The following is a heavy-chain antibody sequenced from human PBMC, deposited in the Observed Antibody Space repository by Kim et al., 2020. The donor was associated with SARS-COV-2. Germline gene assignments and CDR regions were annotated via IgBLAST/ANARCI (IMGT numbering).Heavy chain of an antibody. CDR2: IYYSGST. CDR3: AREHCSGGSCYSEGSYFDY. D-gene: IGHD2-15*01. Sequence: SETLSLTCTVSGGSISSYYWSWIRQPPGKGLEWIGYIYYSGSTNYNPSLKSRVTISVDTSKNQFSLKLSSVTAADTAVYYCAREHCSGGSCYSEGSYFDYWGQGTLVTVSS. J-gene: IGHJ4*02. V-gene: IGHV4-59*01. CDR1: GGSISSYY.